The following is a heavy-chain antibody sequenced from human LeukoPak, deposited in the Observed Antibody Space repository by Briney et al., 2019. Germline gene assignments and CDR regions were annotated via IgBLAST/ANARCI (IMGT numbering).Heavy chain of an antibody. CDR1: GGSINSANYY. J-gene: IGHJ6*03. Sequence: SETLSLTCTVSGGSINSANYYWGWLRQPPGTGLEWIGSIYYSETTYDNPSLKSRVTISIETSKNQFSLTLSSVTASDTAVYYCARQRADYYYYYVDVWGKGTTVAVS. CDR2: IYYSETT. V-gene: IGHV4-39*01. CDR3: ARQRADYYYYYVDV.